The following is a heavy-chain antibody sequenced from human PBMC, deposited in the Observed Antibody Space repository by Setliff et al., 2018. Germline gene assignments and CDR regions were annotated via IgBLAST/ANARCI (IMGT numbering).Heavy chain of an antibody. D-gene: IGHD4-17*01. CDR1: GYTLTNYY. CDR3: ARGGSPDCTTNSCRYGDYFY. CDR2: INPSGGLT. V-gene: IGHV1-46*01. Sequence: GASVKVSCKASGYTLTNYYMHWVRQAPGQGLEWMGIINPSGGLTRYAQKFQGRVTMTRDTSTSTVYMQLNSLRSEDTAVYYCARGGSPDCTTNSCRYGDYFYWGQGTLVTVS. J-gene: IGHJ4*02.